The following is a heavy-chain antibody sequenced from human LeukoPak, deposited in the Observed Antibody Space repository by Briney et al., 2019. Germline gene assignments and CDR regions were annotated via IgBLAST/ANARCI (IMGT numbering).Heavy chain of an antibody. D-gene: IGHD3-16*01. CDR3: TKDLAPKYHDSDRHFQH. J-gene: IGHJ1*01. V-gene: IGHV3-9*01. Sequence: PGRSLRLSCAASGFRFDDYDMHWVRQAPGKGLEWVSGITPNSSAIAYADSVKGRFTTSRDNAKHSLYLQMNSLTAEDTALYYCTKDLAPKYHDSDRHFQHWGQGTLVTVSS. CDR2: ITPNSSAI. CDR1: GFRFDDYD.